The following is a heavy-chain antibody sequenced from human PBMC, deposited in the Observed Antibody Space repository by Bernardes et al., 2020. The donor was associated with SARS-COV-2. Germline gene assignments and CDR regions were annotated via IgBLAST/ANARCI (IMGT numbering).Heavy chain of an antibody. V-gene: IGHV1-24*01. J-gene: IGHJ4*02. CDR3: ATHYAIFGVAPFEY. CDR2: FDPEDGET. CDR1: GYTLTELS. D-gene: IGHD3-3*01. Sequence: ASVKVSCKVSGYTLTELSMHWVRQAPGKGLEWMGGFDPEDGETIYAQKFQGRVTMTEDTSTDTAYMELSSLRSEDTAVYYCATHYAIFGVAPFEYWGQGTLVTVSS.